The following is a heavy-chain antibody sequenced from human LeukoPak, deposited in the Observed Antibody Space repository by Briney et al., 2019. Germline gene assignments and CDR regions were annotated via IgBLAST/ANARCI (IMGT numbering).Heavy chain of an antibody. Sequence: SETLSLTCTVSGGSISSYYWSWIRQPAGKGLEWIGRIYTSGSTNYNPSLKSRVTISVDKSKNQFSLKLSSVTAADTAVYYCARSSVTTVTSGWFDPWGQGTLVTVSS. CDR2: IYTSGST. D-gene: IGHD4-17*01. CDR1: GGSISSYY. V-gene: IGHV4-4*07. J-gene: IGHJ5*02. CDR3: ARSSVTTVTSGWFDP.